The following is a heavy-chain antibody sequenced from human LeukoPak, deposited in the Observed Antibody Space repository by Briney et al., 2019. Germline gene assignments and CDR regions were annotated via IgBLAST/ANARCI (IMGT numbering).Heavy chain of an antibody. V-gene: IGHV5-51*01. Sequence: LGESLKISCKGSGYSFTSYWIGWVRQMPGKGLEWMGIIYPGDSDTRYSPSFQGQVTVSTDKSISTAYLQWSSLKASDTAMYYCARVYYYDSSGSYGMDVWGQGTTVTVSS. D-gene: IGHD3-22*01. CDR1: GYSFTSYW. CDR3: ARVYYYDSSGSYGMDV. J-gene: IGHJ6*02. CDR2: IYPGDSDT.